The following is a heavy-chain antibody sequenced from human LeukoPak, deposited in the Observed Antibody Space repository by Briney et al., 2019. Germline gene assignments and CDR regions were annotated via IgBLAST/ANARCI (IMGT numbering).Heavy chain of an antibody. CDR3: ARGGFHHGFDI. V-gene: IGHV3-74*01. CDR2: IDSDGSDT. CDR1: GFTFVRYW. Sequence: GGPLRPSCAASGFTFVRYWMHWVRQAPGEGLLWVSRIDSDGSDTIYAGSVKGRFTISRDNAKNTLYLQMNSLRADDTAVYYCARGGFHHGFDIWGQGTMVTVSS. D-gene: IGHD3-10*01. J-gene: IGHJ3*02.